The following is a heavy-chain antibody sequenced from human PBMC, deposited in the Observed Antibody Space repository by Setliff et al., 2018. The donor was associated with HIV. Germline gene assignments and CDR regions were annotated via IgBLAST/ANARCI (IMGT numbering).Heavy chain of an antibody. D-gene: IGHD3-22*01. CDR1: GFTFSNYA. J-gene: IGHJ4*02. Sequence: GGSLRLSCAASGFTFSNYAMSWVRQAPGEGLEWVSAILSTGERTFYADSVKGRFTISRDNSKYTVYLQMNSLRAEDTAEYYCAKELAASGLGYFDSWGRGIRVTAPQ. CDR2: ILSTGERT. V-gene: IGHV3-23*01. CDR3: AKELAASGLGYFDS.